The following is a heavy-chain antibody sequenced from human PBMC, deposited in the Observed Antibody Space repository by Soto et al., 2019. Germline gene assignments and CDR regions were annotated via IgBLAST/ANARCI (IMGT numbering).Heavy chain of an antibody. V-gene: IGHV3-23*01. D-gene: IGHD3-16*02. CDR3: AKDRSHRAPFPKAFDY. J-gene: IGHJ4*02. Sequence: PGGSLRLSCAASGFTFSSYAMSWVRQAPGKGLEWVSAISGSGGSTYYADSVKGRFTISRDNSKNTLYLQMNSLRAEDTAVYYCAKDRSHRAPFPKAFDYWAQGTLVTVSS. CDR2: ISGSGGST. CDR1: GFTFSSYA.